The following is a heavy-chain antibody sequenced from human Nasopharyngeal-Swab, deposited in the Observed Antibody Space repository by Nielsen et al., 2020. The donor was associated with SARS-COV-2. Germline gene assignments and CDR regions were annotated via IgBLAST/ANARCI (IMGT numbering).Heavy chain of an antibody. CDR3: ARHGTTVTRNYAFDI. D-gene: IGHD4-17*01. CDR2: IYYSGST. J-gene: IGHJ3*02. V-gene: IGHV4-39*01. Sequence: WIRQPPGKGLEWIGSIYYSGSTYHNPSLKSRVTISVDTSKNQFSLKLSSVTAADTAVYYCARHGTTVTRNYAFDIWGQGTMVTVSS.